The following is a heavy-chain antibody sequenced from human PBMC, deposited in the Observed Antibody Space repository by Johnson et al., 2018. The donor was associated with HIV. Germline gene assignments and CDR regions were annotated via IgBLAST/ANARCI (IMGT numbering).Heavy chain of an antibody. D-gene: IGHD6-13*01. V-gene: IGHV3-30-3*01. Sequence: QEQLVESGGGVVQPGRSLRLSCAASGFTFSSYPMHWVRQAPGKGLEWVAVISYDGSSKYYADSVKGRFTISRDNSKNTLYLQMNSLRAEDTAVYYCARGIAAAGSDAFDIWGQGTMVTVS. J-gene: IGHJ3*02. CDR1: GFTFSSYP. CDR3: ARGIAAAGSDAFDI. CDR2: ISYDGSSK.